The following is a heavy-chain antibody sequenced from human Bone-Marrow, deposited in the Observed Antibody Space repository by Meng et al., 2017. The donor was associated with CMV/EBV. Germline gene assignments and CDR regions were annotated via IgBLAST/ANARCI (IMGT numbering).Heavy chain of an antibody. V-gene: IGHV3-48*03. CDR1: GFTFSSYE. CDR3: ARWVTASYSRGYSYGREDY. Sequence: GESLKISCAASGFTFSSYEINWVRQAPGKGLEWVSYISSSGSTIYYADSVKGRFTISRDNAKNSLYLQMNSLRAEDTAVYYCARWVTASYSRGYSYGREDYWGQGTLVTVSS. D-gene: IGHD5-18*01. CDR2: ISSSGSTI. J-gene: IGHJ4*02.